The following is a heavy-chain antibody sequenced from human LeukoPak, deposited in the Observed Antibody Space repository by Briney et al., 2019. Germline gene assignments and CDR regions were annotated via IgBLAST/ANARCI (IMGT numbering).Heavy chain of an antibody. Sequence: GGSLRLSCAASGFTFSSYSMNWVRQAPGKGLEWVSSISSSSSYIYYADSVKGRFTISRDNAKNSLYLQMNSLRAEDTAVYYCAREPPYYGSGSYYISWGQGTLVTVSS. CDR2: ISSSSSYI. D-gene: IGHD3-10*01. V-gene: IGHV3-21*01. CDR1: GFTFSSYS. J-gene: IGHJ5*02. CDR3: AREPPYYGSGSYYIS.